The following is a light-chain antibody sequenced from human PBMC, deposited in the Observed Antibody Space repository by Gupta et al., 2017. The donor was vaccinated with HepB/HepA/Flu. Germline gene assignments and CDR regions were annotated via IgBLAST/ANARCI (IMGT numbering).Light chain of an antibody. J-gene: IGKJ4*01. Sequence: EIVLTQSPATLSLSPGDRATLSCRASRSVSHYVAWYQQRPGQAPRLLIYDSSMGATGVPDRFSGSGSGTDFTLTISGLEPEDSALYFCQQRSDWPLTFGGWTRVEIK. CDR3: QQRSDWPLT. V-gene: IGKV3-11*01. CDR1: RSVSHY. CDR2: DSS.